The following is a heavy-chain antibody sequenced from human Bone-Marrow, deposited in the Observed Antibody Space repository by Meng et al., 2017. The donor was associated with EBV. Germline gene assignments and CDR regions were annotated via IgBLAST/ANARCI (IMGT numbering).Heavy chain of an antibody. Sequence: QRLWAGAGLVKPSAARSFTCSVCGGSISRYYWSWIRQPPGKGLEWIGYIHYSGSTNYNPSLKSRVTISVYTSKNQFSLKLSSGTAAATDVYYCARDHNPSLHGYGFDYWGQGTLVTVSS. CDR1: GGSISRYY. CDR3: ARDHNPSLHGYGFDY. CDR2: IHYSGST. D-gene: IGHD1-1*01. V-gene: IGHV4-59*01. J-gene: IGHJ4*02.